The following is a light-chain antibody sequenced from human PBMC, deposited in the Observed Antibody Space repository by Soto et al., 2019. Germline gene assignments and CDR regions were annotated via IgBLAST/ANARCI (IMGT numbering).Light chain of an antibody. CDR3: QQYNAWHQIT. J-gene: IGKJ5*01. V-gene: IGKV3-15*01. Sequence: EIVMTQSPATLSVSPGERATLSCRASQSISTKVGWYQQRPGQAPRLLIYGASTRATGIPARFSDSGSGTEFTLTISSLDSEDSAVYYCQQYNAWHQITFGQGTRLEIK. CDR1: QSISTK. CDR2: GAS.